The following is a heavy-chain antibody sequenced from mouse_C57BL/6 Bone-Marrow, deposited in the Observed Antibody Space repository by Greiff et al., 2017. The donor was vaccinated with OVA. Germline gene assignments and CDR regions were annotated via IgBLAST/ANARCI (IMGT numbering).Heavy chain of an antibody. D-gene: IGHD1-1*01. CDR3: TTRYYAPRGAMDY. CDR1: GFNIKDDY. J-gene: IGHJ4*01. V-gene: IGHV14-4*01. CDR2: IDPENGDT. Sequence: DVQLQESGAELVRPGASVKLSCTASGFNIKDDYMHWVKQRPEQGLEWIGWIDPENGDTEYASKFQGKATITADTSSNTAYLQLSSLTSEDTAVYYCTTRYYAPRGAMDYWGQGTSVTVSS.